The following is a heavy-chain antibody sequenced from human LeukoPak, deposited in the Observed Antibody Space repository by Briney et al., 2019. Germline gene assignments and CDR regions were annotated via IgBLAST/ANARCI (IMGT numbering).Heavy chain of an antibody. CDR1: GFTFSTYA. Sequence: GGSLRLSCAASGFTFSTYAMSWVRQAPGTGLEWVSGISGSGGSTYYADSVKGRFTISRDNSKNTLYLQMNSLRAEDTAVYYCASDMATILSVDYWGQGTLVTVSS. CDR3: ASDMATILSVDY. J-gene: IGHJ4*02. CDR2: ISGSGGST. D-gene: IGHD5-24*01. V-gene: IGHV3-23*01.